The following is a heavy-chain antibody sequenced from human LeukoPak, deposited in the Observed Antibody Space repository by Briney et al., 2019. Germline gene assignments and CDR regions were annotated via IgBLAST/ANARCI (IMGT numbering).Heavy chain of an antibody. Sequence: SETLSLTCSVSGGSINAFYGSWIRQPAGKGLEWIGRIHSSGSTNYSPSLKSRVTMLLDPSKNQFSLSLISVTAADTAVYYCAREAVHYGSGSLDYWGQGTLVTVSS. J-gene: IGHJ4*02. D-gene: IGHD3-10*01. CDR3: AREAVHYGSGSLDY. CDR2: IHSSGST. V-gene: IGHV4-4*07. CDR1: GGSINAFY.